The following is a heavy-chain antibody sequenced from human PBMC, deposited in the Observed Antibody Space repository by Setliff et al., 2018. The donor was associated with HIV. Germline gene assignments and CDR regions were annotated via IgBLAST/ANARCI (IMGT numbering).Heavy chain of an antibody. CDR2: VDPEDGET. J-gene: IGHJ2*01. CDR3: ARDVSEWEPYWYFDL. V-gene: IGHV1-69-2*01. D-gene: IGHD1-26*01. Sequence: ASVKVSCKASGYTFTDYYMHWVQQAPGKGLEWMGRVDPEDGETIYEEKFQGRVTITADTSKDTAYMELSSLRSEDTAVYYCARDVSEWEPYWYFDLWGRGTLVTVSS. CDR1: GYTFTDYY.